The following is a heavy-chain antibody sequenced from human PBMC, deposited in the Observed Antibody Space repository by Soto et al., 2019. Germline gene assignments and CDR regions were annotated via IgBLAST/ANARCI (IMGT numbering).Heavy chain of an antibody. CDR2: INPSGGST. D-gene: IGHD2-2*01. CDR1: GYTFTSYY. J-gene: IGHJ6*02. CDR3: ARGGDTMPFLSRDYYYYYGMDV. Sequence: GASVKVSCKASGYTFTSYYMHWVRQAPGQGLEWMGIINPSGGSTSYAQKFQGRVTITRDTSTSTVYMELSSLRSEDTAVYYCARGGDTMPFLSRDYYYYYGMDVWGQGTTVTVSS. V-gene: IGHV1-46*01.